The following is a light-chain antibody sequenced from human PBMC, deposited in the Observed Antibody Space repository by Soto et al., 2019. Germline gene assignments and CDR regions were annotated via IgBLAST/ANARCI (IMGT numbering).Light chain of an antibody. Sequence: DIQMTQSPSSVSASVGDRGTITCRASQDISTWLAWYQQKPGKAPNLLIYGASTLQSGVPSRFSGSGSGTDFTLTISSLQPEDFATYYCQQLNSYPITFGQGTRLEIK. CDR2: GAS. CDR1: QDISTW. CDR3: QQLNSYPIT. V-gene: IGKV1-12*01. J-gene: IGKJ5*01.